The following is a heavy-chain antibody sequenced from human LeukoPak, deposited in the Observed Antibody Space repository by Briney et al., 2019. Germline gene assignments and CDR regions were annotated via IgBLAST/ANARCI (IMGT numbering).Heavy chain of an antibody. Sequence: GGSLRPSCAASGFTFSSYWMHWVRQAPGKGLVWVSRINSDGSSTSYADSVKGRFTIPRDNAKNTLYLQMNSLRAEDTAVYYCAKDEDYGDYSGGFDYWGQGTLVTVSS. CDR1: GFTFSSYW. J-gene: IGHJ4*02. CDR3: AKDEDYGDYSGGFDY. CDR2: INSDGSST. V-gene: IGHV3-74*01. D-gene: IGHD4-17*01.